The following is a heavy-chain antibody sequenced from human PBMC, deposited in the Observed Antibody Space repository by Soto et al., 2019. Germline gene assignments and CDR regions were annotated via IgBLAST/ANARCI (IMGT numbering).Heavy chain of an antibody. D-gene: IGHD6-13*01. CDR1: GGSFGGYD. J-gene: IGHJ4*02. CDR2: INHSGST. CDR3: ARGLSSSWYYLVY. V-gene: IGHV4-34*01. Sequence: SETLCLTCGVYGGSFGGYDGSWIRPPPGKGLEWIGEINHSGSTNYNPSLKSRVTISVDTSKNQFSLKLSSVTAADTAVYYCARGLSSSWYYLVYWGQGTLVTVSS.